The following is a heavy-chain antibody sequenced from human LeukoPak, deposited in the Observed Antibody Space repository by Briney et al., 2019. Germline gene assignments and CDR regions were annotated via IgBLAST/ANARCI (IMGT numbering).Heavy chain of an antibody. CDR2: ISSSSSYI. Sequence: GGSLRLSCAASGFTFSSYTMNWVRQAPGKGLEWVSSISSSSSYIYYADSVKGRFTISRDNAKNSLYLQMNSLRAEDTAVYYCARADYGGNAYFDYWGRGTLVTVSS. J-gene: IGHJ4*02. D-gene: IGHD4-23*01. V-gene: IGHV3-21*01. CDR3: ARADYGGNAYFDY. CDR1: GFTFSSYT.